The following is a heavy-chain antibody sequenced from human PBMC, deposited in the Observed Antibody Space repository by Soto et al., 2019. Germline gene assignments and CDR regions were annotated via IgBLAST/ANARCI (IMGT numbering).Heavy chain of an antibody. CDR3: ARDKITGLFDY. V-gene: IGHV4-34*01. CDR1: GGSFDGYS. D-gene: IGHD2-8*02. CDR2: INHSGST. J-gene: IGHJ4*02. Sequence: SETLSLTCAVHGGSFDGYSWTWIRQPPGTGLEWIGEINHSGSTNYNPSLKSRVTISVDTSKNQFSLKLTSVTAADTAVYYCARDKITGLFDYWGQGTLVT.